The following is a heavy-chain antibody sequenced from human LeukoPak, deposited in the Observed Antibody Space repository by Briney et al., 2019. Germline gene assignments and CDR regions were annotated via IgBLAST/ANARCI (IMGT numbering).Heavy chain of an antibody. CDR1: GGSISSSSYY. CDR3: ARTQSHVLLWFGLDP. V-gene: IGHV4-39*01. Sequence: PSETLSLTCTVSGGSISSSSYYWGWIRQPPGKGLEWIGSIYYSGSTYYNPSLKSRVTISVDTSKNQSSLKLSSVTAADTAVYYSARTQSHVLLWFGLDPWGQGTLVTVSS. CDR2: IYYSGST. D-gene: IGHD3-10*01. J-gene: IGHJ5*02.